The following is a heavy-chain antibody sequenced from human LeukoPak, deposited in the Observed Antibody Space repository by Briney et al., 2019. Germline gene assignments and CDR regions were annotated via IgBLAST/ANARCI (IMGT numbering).Heavy chain of an antibody. CDR3: ARAPRPSFGAVPYSSGWYFDY. Sequence: PSETLSLTCTVSGGSISSYYWSWIRQPAGKGLEWIGRIYTSGSTNYNPSLKSRVTMSVDTSENQFSLKLSSVTAADTAVYYCARAPRPSFGAVPYSSGWYFDYWGQGTLVTVSS. V-gene: IGHV4-4*07. CDR1: GGSISSYY. CDR2: IYTSGST. D-gene: IGHD6-19*01. J-gene: IGHJ4*02.